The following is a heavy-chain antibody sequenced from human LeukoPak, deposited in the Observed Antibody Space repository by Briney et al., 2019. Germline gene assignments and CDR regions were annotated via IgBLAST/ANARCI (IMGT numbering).Heavy chain of an antibody. J-gene: IGHJ4*02. CDR3: VKGQMDY. D-gene: IGHD5-24*01. V-gene: IGHV3-64D*06. CDR1: GFTFTSYA. Sequence: GGSLRLSCSASGFTFTSYAMHWVRQAPGKGLEYVSAIGISGVSTYYADSVKGRFTISRDNSKNTLYLQRSTLRAEDTAVYYCVKGQMDYWGQGTLVTVSS. CDR2: IGISGVST.